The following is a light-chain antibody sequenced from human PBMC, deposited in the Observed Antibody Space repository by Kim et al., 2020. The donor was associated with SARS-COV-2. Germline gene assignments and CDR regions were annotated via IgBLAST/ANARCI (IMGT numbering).Light chain of an antibody. CDR2: DVS. J-gene: IGLJ3*02. V-gene: IGLV2-14*01. CDR3: SSYTSSSTWL. Sequence: QSALTQPASVSGSPGQSITISCTGTSSDVGGYSYVSWYQQHTGKAPKLMIYDVSKRPSGVSNRFSGSKSGNTASLTISGLQAEDEDDYYCSSYTSSSTWLFGGGTQLTVL. CDR1: SSDVGGYSY.